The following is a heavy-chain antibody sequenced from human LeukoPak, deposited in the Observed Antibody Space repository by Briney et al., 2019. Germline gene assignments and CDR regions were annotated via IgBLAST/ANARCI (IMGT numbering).Heavy chain of an antibody. Sequence: GGSLRLSCAASGFILSIYGMHWVRQAPGKGLEWVAFIENDASEKKYVDSVKGRFTISRDNAKNSLYLQMNSLRAEDTAVYYCARSEGDYFDYWGQGTLVTVSS. CDR1: GFILSIYG. CDR2: IENDASEK. V-gene: IGHV3-33*05. CDR3: ARSEGDYFDY. J-gene: IGHJ4*02.